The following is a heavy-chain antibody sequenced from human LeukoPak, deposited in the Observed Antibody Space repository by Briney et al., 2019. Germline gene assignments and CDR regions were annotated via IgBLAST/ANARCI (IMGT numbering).Heavy chain of an antibody. Sequence: PSETLSLTCAVYGGSFSGYYWSWIRQPPGKGLEWIGRIYTSGSTNYNPSLKSRVTMSVDTSKNQFSLKLSSVTAADTAVYYCARDCPTVTTSYYYYYMDVWGKGTTVTVSS. CDR3: ARDCPTVTTSYYYYYMDV. CDR1: GGSFSGYY. V-gene: IGHV4-59*10. CDR2: IYTSGST. J-gene: IGHJ6*03. D-gene: IGHD4-17*01.